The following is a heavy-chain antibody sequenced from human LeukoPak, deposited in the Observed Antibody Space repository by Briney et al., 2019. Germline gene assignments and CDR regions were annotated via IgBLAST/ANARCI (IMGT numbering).Heavy chain of an antibody. CDR3: ARDGRGSRNSWFDP. CDR2: MNPKSGDT. Sequence: AASVKVSCKASGYTFTGYYMHWVRQAPGQGLEWMGWMNPKSGDTGYSQKFQGRVFITRDTSINTAYMELSSLGSDDTAVYYCARDGRGSRNSWFDPWGQGTLVIVSS. CDR1: GYTFTGYY. D-gene: IGHD3-10*01. J-gene: IGHJ5*02. V-gene: IGHV1-8*03.